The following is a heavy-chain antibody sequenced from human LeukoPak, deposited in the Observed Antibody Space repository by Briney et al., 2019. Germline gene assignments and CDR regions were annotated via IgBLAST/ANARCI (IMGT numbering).Heavy chain of an antibody. J-gene: IGHJ4*02. D-gene: IGHD6-19*01. CDR2: IYYTGGT. V-gene: IGHV4-59*08. CDR3: AKYGNSGWVIDN. Sequence: SETLSLTCTVSGGSIGTNYWTWIRQPPGKGLEYIGYIYYTGGTNYNPSLKSRVTISVDTSKNQFSLKLSSVTAADTAAYFCAKYGNSGWVIDNWGQGTLVTVSS. CDR1: GGSIGTNY.